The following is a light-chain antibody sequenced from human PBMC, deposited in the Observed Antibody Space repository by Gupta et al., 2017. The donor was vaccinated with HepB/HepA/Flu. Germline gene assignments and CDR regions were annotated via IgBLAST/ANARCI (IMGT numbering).Light chain of an antibody. J-gene: IGKJ5*01. CDR1: QSVSLS. CDR2: DAF. CDR3: QQRANWPLVT. Sequence: EIVLTQFTATLSLSPGERVTLSCRASQSVSLSLAWYQQKPGQAPRLLVYDAFSRAAGVPPRFSGVGSGTDFTLTISRLEPEDFAVYYCQQRANWPLVTFGQGTRLDIK. V-gene: IGKV3-11*01.